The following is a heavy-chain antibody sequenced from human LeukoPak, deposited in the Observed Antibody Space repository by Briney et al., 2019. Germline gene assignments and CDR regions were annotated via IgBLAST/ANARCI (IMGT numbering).Heavy chain of an antibody. D-gene: IGHD2-2*01. CDR1: GGSISSGGYY. CDR2: IYYSGST. J-gene: IGHJ4*02. V-gene: IGHV4-31*03. Sequence: SQTLSLTCTVSGGSISSGGYYWSWIRQHPGKGLEWIGYIYYSGSTYYNPSLKSRVTISVDTSKNQFSLKLSSVTAADTAVYYCARASVVPAATYYFDYWAREPWSPSPQ. CDR3: ARASVVPAATYYFDY.